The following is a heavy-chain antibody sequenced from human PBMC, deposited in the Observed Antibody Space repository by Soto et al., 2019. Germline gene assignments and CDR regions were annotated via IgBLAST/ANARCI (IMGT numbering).Heavy chain of an antibody. Sequence: QVPLVQSGAEVKKPGASVKVSCKASGYTFTSYAMHWVRQAPGQRLEWMGWINAGNGNTKYSQKFQGRVTITRDTSASTAYMELSSLRSEDTAVYYCARGTDILLWFGELSDWFDPWGQGTLVTVSS. CDR3: ARGTDILLWFGELSDWFDP. V-gene: IGHV1-3*01. CDR2: INAGNGNT. D-gene: IGHD3-10*01. J-gene: IGHJ5*02. CDR1: GYTFTSYA.